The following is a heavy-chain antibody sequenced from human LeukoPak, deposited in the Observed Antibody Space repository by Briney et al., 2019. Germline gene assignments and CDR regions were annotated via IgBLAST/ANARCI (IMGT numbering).Heavy chain of an antibody. CDR1: GFTLSSYL. V-gene: IGHV3-33*06. Sequence: GGSLRDSCAASGFTLSSYLMHWVRPAPGKGLEWVAVIWYDGSNKYSAHSLKGRFTLSRENSKNTLYLSMKRLRAEDTAVYYCAKVFTGYSFDIWGQGPMVTVSS. J-gene: IGHJ3*02. CDR2: IWYDGSNK. CDR3: AKVFTGYSFDI. D-gene: IGHD3-9*01.